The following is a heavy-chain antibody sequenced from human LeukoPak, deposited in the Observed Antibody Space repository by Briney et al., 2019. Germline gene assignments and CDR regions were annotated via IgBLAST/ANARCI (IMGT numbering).Heavy chain of an antibody. Sequence: GGSLRLSCAASGFTFSSYGMSSGPQAPGKGLEWGSAISGSGGSTFYADSVKGRFTISRDNSKNTLYLQMNSLRAEDTAVYYCAKGSRPGYSYGPREYYYYMDVWGKGTTVTVSS. CDR3: AKGSRPGYSYGPREYYYYMDV. V-gene: IGHV3-23*01. CDR2: ISGSGGST. CDR1: GFTFSSYG. J-gene: IGHJ6*03. D-gene: IGHD5-18*01.